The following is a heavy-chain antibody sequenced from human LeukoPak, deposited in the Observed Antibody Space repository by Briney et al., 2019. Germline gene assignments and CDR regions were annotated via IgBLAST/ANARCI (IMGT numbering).Heavy chain of an antibody. CDR1: GFTFSTYA. CDR3: AKEGTGIHFDY. CDR2: ISYDGGNT. D-gene: IGHD1-1*01. V-gene: IGHV3-30-3*01. J-gene: IGHJ4*02. Sequence: GGSLRLSCAASGFTFSTYAMSWVRRAPGKGLEWVAEISYDGGNTYYADSVKGRFTISRDNSKNTLYLQMNSLRAEDTAVYYCAKEGTGIHFDYWGQGTLVTVSS.